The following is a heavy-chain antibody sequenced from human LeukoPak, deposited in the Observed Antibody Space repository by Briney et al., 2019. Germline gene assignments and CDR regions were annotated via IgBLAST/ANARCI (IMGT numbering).Heavy chain of an antibody. CDR3: ARASLVQMVYADAFDI. CDR1: GGSISSGGYY. J-gene: IGHJ3*02. D-gene: IGHD2-8*01. CDR2: IYCSGNT. Sequence: SETLSLTCTVSGGSISSGGYYWSWIRQHPETGLEWIGYIYCSGNTYYNPSLKSRITISIDTSKSRFSLMLSSVTAADTAVYYCARASLVQMVYADAFDIWGPGTMVTVSS. V-gene: IGHV4-31*03.